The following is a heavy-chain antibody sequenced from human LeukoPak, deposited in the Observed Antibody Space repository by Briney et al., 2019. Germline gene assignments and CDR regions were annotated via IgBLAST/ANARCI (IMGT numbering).Heavy chain of an antibody. CDR2: MNPNSGNT. CDR3: ARYYGGNSGWFDP. CDR1: GYTFTSYD. Sequence: ASVKVSCKASGYTFTSYDLNWVRQATGQGLEWIGWMNPNSGNTGYAQKFQGRVTLTRSTSISTAYMELRSLTSEYTAVYYCARYYGGNSGWFDPWGQGTLVTVSS. J-gene: IGHJ5*02. V-gene: IGHV1-8*01. D-gene: IGHD4-23*01.